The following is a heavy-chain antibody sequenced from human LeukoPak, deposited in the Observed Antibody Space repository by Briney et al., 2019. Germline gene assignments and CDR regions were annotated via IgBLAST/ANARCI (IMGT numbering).Heavy chain of an antibody. CDR2: MNPNSGNA. J-gene: IGHJ4*02. V-gene: IGHV1-8*01. D-gene: IGHD3-22*01. CDR1: GYNFNNHD. CDR3: AKSSGDCFFDY. Sequence: ASVKVSCKASGYNFNNHDINWVRQATGQGLEWLGRMNPNSGNAGYAQKLQGRVTMTWDSSTNTAYLEVTALRSDDTAVYYCAKSSGDCFFDYWGQGTLVTVSS.